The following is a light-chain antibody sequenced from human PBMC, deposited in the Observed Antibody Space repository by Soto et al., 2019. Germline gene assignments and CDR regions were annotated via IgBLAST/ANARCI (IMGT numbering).Light chain of an antibody. J-gene: IGKJ1*01. V-gene: IGKV2-30*01. Sequence: DVVVTQSPRALPVTLGQPASISCRSTQSLVDSDGNTYLTWLQQRPGQSPRRLIYKVSNRDSGVPDRFSGSGSGTDFTLKISGVEAEDVGVYYCLQGTHWPWTLGQGTQVEIK. CDR2: KVS. CDR3: LQGTHWPWT. CDR1: QSLVDSDGNTY.